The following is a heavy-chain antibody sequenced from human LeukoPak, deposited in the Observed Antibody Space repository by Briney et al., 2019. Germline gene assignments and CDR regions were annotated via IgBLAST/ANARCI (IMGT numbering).Heavy chain of an antibody. CDR2: IIPIFGTA. J-gene: IGHJ4*02. CDR1: GGTFSSYA. CDR3: ARDLYDSSGYPFDY. D-gene: IGHD3-22*01. Sequence: SVKVSCKASGGTFSSYAISWVRQAPGQGLEWMGRIIPIFGTANYAQKLQGRVTITTDESTSTAYMELSSLRSEDTAVYYCARDLYDSSGYPFDYWGQGTLVTVSS. V-gene: IGHV1-69*05.